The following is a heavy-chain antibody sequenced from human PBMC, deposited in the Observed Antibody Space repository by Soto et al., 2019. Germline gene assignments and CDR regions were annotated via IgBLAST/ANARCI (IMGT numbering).Heavy chain of an antibody. CDR2: ISYDGSNK. V-gene: IGHV3-30*18. CDR1: GFTFSSYG. Sequence: QVQLVESGGGVVQPGRSLRLSCAASGFTFSSYGMHWVRQAPGKGLEWVAVISYDGSNKYYADSVKGRFTISRDNSKNTLYLQMNSLRAEDTAVYYCAKEAPLWYDILTGYFDYWGQGTLVTVSS. D-gene: IGHD3-9*01. J-gene: IGHJ4*02. CDR3: AKEAPLWYDILTGYFDY.